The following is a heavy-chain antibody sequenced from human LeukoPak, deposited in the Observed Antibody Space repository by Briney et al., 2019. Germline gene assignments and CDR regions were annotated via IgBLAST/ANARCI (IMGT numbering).Heavy chain of an antibody. CDR1: GGSFSGYY. V-gene: IGHV4-34*01. J-gene: IGHJ5*02. CDR2: INHSGST. CDR3: ARGGIVLMVYASNWFDP. Sequence: SETLSLTCAVYGGSFSGYYWSWIRQPPGKGLEWSGEINHSGSTNYNPSLKSRVTISVNTSKNQFSLKLSSVTAADTAVYYCARGGIVLMVYASNWFDPWGQGTLVTVSS. D-gene: IGHD2-8*01.